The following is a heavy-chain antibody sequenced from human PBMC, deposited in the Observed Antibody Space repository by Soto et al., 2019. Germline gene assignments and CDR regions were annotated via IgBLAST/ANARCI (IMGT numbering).Heavy chain of an antibody. CDR2: INHSGST. V-gene: IGHV4-34*01. CDR3: ARAPPTMIGPANFDP. Sequence: QVQLQQWGAGLLKPSETLSLTCAVYGGSFSGYYWSWIRQPPGKGLEWIGEINHSGSTNYNPSLKRRVTISVDTSKNQFSLKLSSGTGADTAVYYCARAPPTMIGPANFDPWGQGTLVTVSS. CDR1: GGSFSGYY. D-gene: IGHD3-22*01. J-gene: IGHJ5*02.